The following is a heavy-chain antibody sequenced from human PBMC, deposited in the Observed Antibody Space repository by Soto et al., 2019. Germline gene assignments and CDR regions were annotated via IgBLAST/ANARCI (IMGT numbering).Heavy chain of an antibody. D-gene: IGHD6-13*01. CDR3: ARAAPYYNGMDV. V-gene: IGHV3-7*01. CDR1: GFTFSSYW. CDR2: IKQDGSEK. Sequence: GGSLRLSCAASGFTFSSYWMSWVRQAPGKGLEWVANIKQDGSEKYYVGSLKGRFTISRDNAKNSLYLQMNSLRAEDTAVYYCARAAPYYNGMDVWGQGTTVTSP. J-gene: IGHJ6*02.